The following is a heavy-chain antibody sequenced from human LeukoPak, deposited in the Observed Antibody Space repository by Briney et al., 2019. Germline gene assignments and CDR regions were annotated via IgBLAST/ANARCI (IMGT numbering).Heavy chain of an antibody. D-gene: IGHD6-13*01. Sequence: PSETLSLTCTVSGDSISSYYWSWIRQPPGKGLEWIGYIYYSGSTNYNPSLKSRVTISLDTSKNQFSLKLSSVTAADTAVYYCARGSQQLGAFDIWGQGTMVTVSS. CDR3: ARGSQQLGAFDI. CDR2: IYYSGST. V-gene: IGHV4-59*12. J-gene: IGHJ3*02. CDR1: GDSISSYY.